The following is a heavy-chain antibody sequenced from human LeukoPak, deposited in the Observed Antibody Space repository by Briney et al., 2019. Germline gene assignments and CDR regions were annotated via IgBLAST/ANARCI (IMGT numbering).Heavy chain of an antibody. D-gene: IGHD6-19*01. J-gene: IGHJ4*02. CDR1: GFTFRSYS. V-gene: IGHV3-21*01. CDR2: ISSSSSYI. CDR3: AAGYSSGWYYFDY. Sequence: PGGSLRLSCAASGFTFRSYSMNWVRQAPGKGLEWVSSISSSSSYIYYADSVKGRFTISRDNAKNSLYLQMNSLRAEDTAVYYCAAGYSSGWYYFDYWGQGTLVTVSS.